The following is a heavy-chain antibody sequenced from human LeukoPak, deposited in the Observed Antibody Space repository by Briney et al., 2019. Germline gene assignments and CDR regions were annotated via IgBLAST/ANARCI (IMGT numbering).Heavy chain of an antibody. D-gene: IGHD4-11*01. CDR3: ARDKATVTTSFDY. CDR2: ISAYNGNT. J-gene: IGHJ4*02. CDR1: GYTFTDYY. V-gene: IGHV1-18*04. Sequence: ASVKVSCKASGYTFTDYYMHWVRQAPGQGLEWMGWISAYNGNTNYAQKLQGRVTMTTDTSTSTAYMELRSLRSDDTAVYYCARDKATVTTSFDYWGQGTLVTVSS.